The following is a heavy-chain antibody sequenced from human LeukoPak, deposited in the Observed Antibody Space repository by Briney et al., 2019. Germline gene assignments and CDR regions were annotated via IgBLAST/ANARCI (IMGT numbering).Heavy chain of an antibody. Sequence: GGSLRLSCAASGFTFSNAWMSWGRQAPGPGLEWVGRTKSKTDGGTTDYAAPVKGRFTISRDDSKNTLCLQMNSLKTEDTAVYYCTTGGGMDVWGQGTTVTVSS. CDR2: TKSKTDGGTT. CDR3: TTGGGMDV. CDR1: GFTFSNAW. V-gene: IGHV3-15*01. J-gene: IGHJ6*02.